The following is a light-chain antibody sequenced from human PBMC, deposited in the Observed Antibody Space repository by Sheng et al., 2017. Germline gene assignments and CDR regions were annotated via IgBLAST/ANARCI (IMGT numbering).Light chain of an antibody. V-gene: IGLV3-1*01. Sequence: SYDLTQSPSVSVSPGQTASITCSGDKLGDKYASWYQQKSGQSPVLVIYQDTKRPSGIPERFSGSNSGNTATLTISGTQAMDEADYYCQAWDSSTGVFGGGTKLTVL. CDR3: QAWDSSTGV. CDR2: QDT. CDR1: KLGDKY. J-gene: IGLJ2*01.